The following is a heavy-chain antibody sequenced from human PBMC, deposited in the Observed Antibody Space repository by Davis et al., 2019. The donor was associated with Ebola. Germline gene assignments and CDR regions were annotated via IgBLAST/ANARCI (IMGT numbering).Heavy chain of an antibody. CDR1: GFTFSSYG. CDR2: IWYDGSNK. Sequence: GESLKISCAASGFTFSSYGMHWVRQAPGKGLEWVAVIWYDGSNKYYADSVKGRFTISRDNSKNTLYLQMNSLRAEDTAVYYCARDLAVPYDFWSGYYGYWGQGTLVTVSS. CDR3: ARDLAVPYDFWSGYYGY. V-gene: IGHV3-33*01. J-gene: IGHJ4*02. D-gene: IGHD3-3*01.